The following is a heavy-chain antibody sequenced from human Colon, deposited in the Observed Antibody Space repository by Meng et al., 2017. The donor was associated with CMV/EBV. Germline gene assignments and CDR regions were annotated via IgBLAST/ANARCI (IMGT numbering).Heavy chain of an antibody. CDR1: GFSLNSHPVA. D-gene: IGHD2-15*01. J-gene: IGHJ5*01. Sequence: SGPTLVKPTQTLTLTCTFSGFSLNSHPVAVGWIRQPPGKALEWLALIYWSDEERYNPSLKYRLTITKDASRNQVVLTMTDMFPVDTATYYCSHMLGVCISSKWSGLVDTWGQGTPVTVSS. V-gene: IGHV2-5*01. CDR2: IYWSDEE. CDR3: SHMLGVCISSKWSGLVDT.